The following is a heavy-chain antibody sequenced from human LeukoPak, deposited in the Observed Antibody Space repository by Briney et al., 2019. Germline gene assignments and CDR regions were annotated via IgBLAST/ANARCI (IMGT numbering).Heavy chain of an antibody. D-gene: IGHD3-9*01. CDR2: ITSDSAFM. Sequence: PGGSLRLSCAASGFNLKTYSINWVRQAPGKGLEWISYITSDSAFMYYADSVKGRFTISRDNSKNTLYLEMNSLRAEDTAVYYCAKGPYYDILTGYYLDYWGQGTLVTVSS. J-gene: IGHJ4*02. CDR1: GFNLKTYS. V-gene: IGHV3-21*05. CDR3: AKGPYYDILTGYYLDY.